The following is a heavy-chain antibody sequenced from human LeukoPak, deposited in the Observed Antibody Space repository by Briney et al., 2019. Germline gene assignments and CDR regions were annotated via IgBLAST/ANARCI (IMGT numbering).Heavy chain of an antibody. CDR3: AREVGGDYVFDY. CDR1: GFTFSSYT. CDR2: ISYDGSNK. V-gene: IGHV3-30-3*01. J-gene: IGHJ4*02. Sequence: GGSLRLSCAASGFTFSSYTMHWVRQAPGKGLEWVAVISYDGSNKYYADSVKGRFTISRDNSKNTLFLQMNSLTTEDTAVYYCAREVGGDYVFDYWGQGTLVTVSS. D-gene: IGHD4-17*01.